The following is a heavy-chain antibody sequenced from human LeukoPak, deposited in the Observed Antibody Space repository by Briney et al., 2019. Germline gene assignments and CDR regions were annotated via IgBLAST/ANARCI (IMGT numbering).Heavy chain of an antibody. CDR1: GGSIRSYY. D-gene: IGHD4-17*01. V-gene: IGHV4-34*01. CDR2: INHSGST. Sequence: SETLSLTCTVSGGSIRSYYWSWIRQPPGKGLEWIGEINHSGSTNYNPSLKSRVTISVDTSKNQFSLKLSSVTAADTAVYYCARDPLDYGDYWYFDLWGRGTLVTVSS. J-gene: IGHJ2*01. CDR3: ARDPLDYGDYWYFDL.